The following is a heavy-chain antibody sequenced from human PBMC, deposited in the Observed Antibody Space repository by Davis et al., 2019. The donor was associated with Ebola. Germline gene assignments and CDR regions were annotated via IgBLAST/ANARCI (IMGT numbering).Heavy chain of an antibody. CDR2: ISPYNGHT. CDR3: ARVLLTTVTPRAEYFKH. D-gene: IGHD4-17*01. V-gene: IGHV1-18*01. Sequence: ASVKVSCKASGYTFTSYGISWVRQAPGQGFEWMGWISPYNGHTKYVQKFQGRVTMTRDTSISTAYMELSRLRSDDTAVYYCARVLLTTVTPRAEYFKHWGQGTLVTVSS. CDR1: GYTFTSYG. J-gene: IGHJ1*01.